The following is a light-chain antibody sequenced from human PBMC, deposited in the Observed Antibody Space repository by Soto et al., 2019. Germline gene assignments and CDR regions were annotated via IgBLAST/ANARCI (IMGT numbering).Light chain of an antibody. CDR2: GAS. Sequence: DIQMTQSPSSLSASVGDRVTITCRASQGISRYLAWYQQKPGIVPKLLIYGASTLQSGVPSRFSGSGSGTDFTLTISSLQPEDVATYYCQKYNTAPLTFGGGTKVEIK. J-gene: IGKJ4*01. CDR3: QKYNTAPLT. CDR1: QGISRY. V-gene: IGKV1-27*01.